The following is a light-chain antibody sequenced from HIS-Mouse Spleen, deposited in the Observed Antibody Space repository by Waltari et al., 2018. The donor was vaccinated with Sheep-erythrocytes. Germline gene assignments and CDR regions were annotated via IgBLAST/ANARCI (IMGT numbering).Light chain of an antibody. J-gene: IGLJ1*01. Sequence: QSALTHPRSVAGSPGQSVTISCTATSSDVGCYNYACCYQQHPGNAPKLMIYDVSKRPSGVPDRFSGSKSGNTASLTISGLQAEDAADYYCCSYAGSYNHVFATGTKVTVL. CDR2: DVS. CDR1: SSDVGCYNY. V-gene: IGLV2-11*01. CDR3: CSYAGSYNHV.